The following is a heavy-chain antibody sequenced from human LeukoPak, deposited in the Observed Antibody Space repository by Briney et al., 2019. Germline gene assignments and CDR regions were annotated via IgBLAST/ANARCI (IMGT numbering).Heavy chain of an antibody. J-gene: IGHJ3*02. CDR2: INPSGGST. CDR1: GYTFTSYY. V-gene: IGHV1-46*01. CDR3: ARLYYDSSGYYNAFDI. Sequence: ASVKVSCKASGYTFTSYYMHWVRQAPGQGLGWMGIINPSGGSTSYAQKFQGRVTMTRDMSTSTVYMELSSLRSEDTAVYYCARLYYDSSGYYNAFDIWGQGTMVTVSS. D-gene: IGHD3-22*01.